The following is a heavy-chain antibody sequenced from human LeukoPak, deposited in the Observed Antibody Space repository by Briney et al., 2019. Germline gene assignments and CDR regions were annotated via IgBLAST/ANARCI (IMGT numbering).Heavy chain of an antibody. CDR1: GFTFSTYG. V-gene: IGHV3-30*18. J-gene: IGHJ4*02. Sequence: PGGSLGLSCAASGFTFSTYGMHWVRQAPGRGLEWVAVISYDGSNKYYADSVKGRFTISRDNSKNTLYLQMNSLGAEDTAVYYCAKVFFSGSYYAASDYWGQGTLVTVSS. CDR3: AKVFFSGSYYAASDY. D-gene: IGHD1-26*01. CDR2: ISYDGSNK.